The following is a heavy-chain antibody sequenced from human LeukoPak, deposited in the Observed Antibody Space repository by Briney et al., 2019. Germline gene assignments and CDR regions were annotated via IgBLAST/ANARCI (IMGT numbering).Heavy chain of an antibody. V-gene: IGHV1-2*02. CDR1: GYTFTGYY. J-gene: IGHJ4*02. CDR2: INPNSGVT. D-gene: IGHD2-2*01. CDR3: ARKLGYCSSTSCSQGGLDY. Sequence: ASVKVSCTASGYTFTGYYMHWVRQAPGQGLEWMGWINPNSGVTKYAQKFQGRVTMTSDTSISTAYMELSRLRSDDTAVYYCARKLGYCSSTSCSQGGLDYWGRGTLVTVSS.